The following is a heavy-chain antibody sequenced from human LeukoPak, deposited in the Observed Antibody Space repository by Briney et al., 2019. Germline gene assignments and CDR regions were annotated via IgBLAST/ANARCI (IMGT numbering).Heavy chain of an antibody. J-gene: IGHJ6*03. CDR2: ISGSGGST. V-gene: IGHV3-23*01. D-gene: IGHD1-26*01. CDR1: GFTFSSYA. Sequence: GGSLRLSCAASGFTFSSYAMSWVRQAPGKGLEWVSAISGSGGSTYYADSVKGRFTISRDNSKNTLYLQMNSLRAEDTAVYYCARGVGTIEYYYYYYYMDVWGKGTTVTVSS. CDR3: ARGVGTIEYYYYYYYMDV.